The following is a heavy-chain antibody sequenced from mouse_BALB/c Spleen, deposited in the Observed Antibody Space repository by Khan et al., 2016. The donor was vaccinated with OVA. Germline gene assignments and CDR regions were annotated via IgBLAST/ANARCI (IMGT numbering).Heavy chain of an antibody. D-gene: IGHD2-13*01. J-gene: IGHJ3*01. CDR3: LRGYYGDPVAY. V-gene: IGHV5-4*02. CDR2: ISDGGSYT. Sequence: EVELVESGGGLVKPGGSLKLSCAASGFTFSDYYMYWVRQTPEKKLEWVATISDGGSYTYYTDSVKGRFTISRDDAKNNLYLQMSSLKSEDTAIYDCLRGYYGDPVAYWGQGTRVTVSA. CDR1: GFTFSDYY.